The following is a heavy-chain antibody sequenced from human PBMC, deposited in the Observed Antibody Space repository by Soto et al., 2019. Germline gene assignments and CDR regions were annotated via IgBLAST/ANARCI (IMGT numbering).Heavy chain of an antibody. J-gene: IGHJ4*02. D-gene: IGHD6-13*01. CDR3: TTWRSSSWFDY. CDR1: GYSFSTYS. Sequence: GESLKISCKGSGYSFSTYSIGWVRQMPGKGLEWMGNIFSSDSYARYSPSFQGQVTISVDRSISTAYLQWSSLKASDTAMYYCTTWRSSSWFDYWGQGTQVTVSS. CDR2: IFSSDSYA. V-gene: IGHV5-51*01.